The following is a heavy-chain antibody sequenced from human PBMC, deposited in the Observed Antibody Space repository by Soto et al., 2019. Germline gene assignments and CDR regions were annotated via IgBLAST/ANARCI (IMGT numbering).Heavy chain of an antibody. V-gene: IGHV3-53*01. D-gene: IGHD2-8*02. J-gene: IGHJ4*02. CDR1: GLDVSNAF. Sequence: LRLWWLPPGLDVSNAFKMLVRAAPGKGLECVSIVCTGGATHYADSVKGRFTISRDRSKNTVHLQMNNVRAEDTAVDYCVRDKSPISGIFTGYWGPGTQVNGSS. CDR2: VCTGGAT. CDR3: VRDKSPISGIFTGY.